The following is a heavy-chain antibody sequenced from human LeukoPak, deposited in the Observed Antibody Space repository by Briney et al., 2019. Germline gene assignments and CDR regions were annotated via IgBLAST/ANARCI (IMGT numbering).Heavy chain of an antibody. CDR2: ISSSGSTI. Sequence: GGSLRLSCAASGFAFRTHEMNWVRQAPGKGLEWVSYISSSGSTIYYADSVKGRFTISRDNAKNSLYLQMNSLRAEDTAVYYCARESRAGYDYVWESYRYAGLDCWGQGTLVTVSS. D-gene: IGHD3-16*02. J-gene: IGHJ4*02. CDR1: GFAFRTHE. CDR3: ARESRAGYDYVWESYRYAGLDC. V-gene: IGHV3-48*03.